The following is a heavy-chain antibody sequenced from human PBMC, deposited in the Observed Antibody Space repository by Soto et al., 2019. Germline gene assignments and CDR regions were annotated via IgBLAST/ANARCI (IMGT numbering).Heavy chain of an antibody. CDR2: INPSGGST. V-gene: IGHV1-46*01. J-gene: IGHJ6*02. Sequence: GASVKVSCKASGYTFTSYYMHWVRQAPGQGLEWMGIINPSGGSTSYAQKFQGRVTMTRDTSTSTVYMELSSLRSEDTAVYYCARRRRDYDFWSGYYYGMDVWGRGTTVTVSS. D-gene: IGHD3-3*01. CDR3: ARRRRDYDFWSGYYYGMDV. CDR1: GYTFTSYY.